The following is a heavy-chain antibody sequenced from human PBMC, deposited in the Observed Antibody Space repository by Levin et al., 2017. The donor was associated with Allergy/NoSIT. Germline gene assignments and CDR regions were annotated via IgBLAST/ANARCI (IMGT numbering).Heavy chain of an antibody. D-gene: IGHD6-13*01. J-gene: IGHJ4*02. CDR2: IFWDDDK. Sequence: QTLSLTCAFSGFSLSTSGVGVGWIRQPPGKALEWLALIFWDDDKRYSPSLRSRLTITKDSSKNQVVLTMTNMDPVDTATYYCAHSTKAAATIYYFDYWGQGALVPVSS. CDR3: AHSTKAAATIYYFDY. CDR1: GFSLSTSGVG. V-gene: IGHV2-5*02.